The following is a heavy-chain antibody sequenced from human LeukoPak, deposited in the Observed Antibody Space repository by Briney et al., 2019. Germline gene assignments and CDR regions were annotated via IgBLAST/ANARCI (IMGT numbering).Heavy chain of an antibody. J-gene: IGHJ4*02. V-gene: IGHV4-59*11. CDR1: GGSLSSHY. D-gene: IGHD6-19*01. CDR2: MYYTGDT. CDR3: ARFISVAGFDY. Sequence: SETLSLTCTVSGGSLSSHYWTWIRQPPGKGLECIGYMYYTGDTTYNPSLRGRVTMSVDTSQSHFSLRVSSVTAADTAVYYCARFISVAGFDYWGQGALVTVSS.